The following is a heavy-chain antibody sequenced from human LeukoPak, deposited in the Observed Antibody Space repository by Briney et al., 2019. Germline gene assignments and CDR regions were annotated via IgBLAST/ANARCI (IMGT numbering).Heavy chain of an antibody. CDR1: GFMFDDYA. CDR3: AKAPVRTSGYFDY. J-gene: IGHJ4*02. CDR2: ISWNSGTI. V-gene: IGHV3-9*03. Sequence: SLRLSCAASGFMFDDYAMHWVRQVPGKGLEWVAGISWNSGTIGYADSVKGRFTISSDNAKNSLYLQMDSLRAEDMALYSCAKAPVRTSGYFDYWGQGTLVTVSS. D-gene: IGHD3-22*01.